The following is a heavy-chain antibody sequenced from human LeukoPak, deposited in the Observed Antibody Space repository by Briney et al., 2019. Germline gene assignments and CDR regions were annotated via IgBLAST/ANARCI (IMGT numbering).Heavy chain of an antibody. V-gene: IGHV3-48*03. J-gene: IGHJ4*02. CDR1: GFTFSSYE. Sequence: GGSLRLSCVASGFTFSSYEMNWVRQAPGKGLEWVSYISESGNTIFYADSVKGRFTISRDNARNSLYLQMHSLRAEDAGVYYCVRNNRLSKIRGVIWDFWGKGTLVTVYS. CDR3: VRNNRLSKIRGVIWDF. CDR2: ISESGNTI. D-gene: IGHD3-10*01.